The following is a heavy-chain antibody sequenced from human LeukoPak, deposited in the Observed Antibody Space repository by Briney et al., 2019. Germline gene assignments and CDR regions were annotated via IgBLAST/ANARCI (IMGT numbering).Heavy chain of an antibody. CDR3: ARDLAWGAFDY. CDR2: ISGSGGGT. J-gene: IGHJ4*02. Sequence: GGSLRLSCAASGFTFSSYGMSWVRQAPGKGLEWVSAISGSGGGTYYADSVKGRFTISRDDSKNTLSLQMNSLRVEDTATYYCARDLAWGAFDYWGQGTLVTVSS. V-gene: IGHV3-23*01. CDR1: GFTFSSYG. D-gene: IGHD7-27*01.